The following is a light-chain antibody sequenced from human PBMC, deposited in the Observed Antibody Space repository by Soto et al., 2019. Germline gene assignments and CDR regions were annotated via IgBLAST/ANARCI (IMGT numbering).Light chain of an antibody. V-gene: IGKV3-20*01. CDR2: GAS. J-gene: IGKJ1*01. Sequence: EIVLTQSPGTLSLSPGERATLSCRASQSVSNNYLAWYQQKPGQAPRLLIYGASNRATGVPARFSGSGSGTDFTLTISSLEPEDFAVYYCQQYNKWPHTWTFGQGTKVDIK. CDR3: QQYNKWPHTWT. CDR1: QSVSNNY.